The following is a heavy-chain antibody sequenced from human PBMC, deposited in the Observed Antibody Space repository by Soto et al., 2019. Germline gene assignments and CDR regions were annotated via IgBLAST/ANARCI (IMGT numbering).Heavy chain of an antibody. J-gene: IGHJ6*02. V-gene: IGHV4-34*01. Sequence: SETLSLTCAVYGRSFSGYYWSWIRQPPGKGLEWIGEINHSGSTNYNPSLKSRVTISVDTSKNQFSLKLSSVTAADTAVYYCARELVYCSSTSGYQGIDVWGQGTTVTLSS. CDR3: ARELVYCSSTSGYQGIDV. CDR1: GRSFSGYY. CDR2: INHSGST. D-gene: IGHD2-2*01.